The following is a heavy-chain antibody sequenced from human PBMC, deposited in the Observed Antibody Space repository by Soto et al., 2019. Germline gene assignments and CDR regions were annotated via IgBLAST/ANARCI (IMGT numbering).Heavy chain of an antibody. CDR3: ARDRDDYGDLRSYYGMDV. CDR1: GYTFTSYG. D-gene: IGHD4-17*01. Sequence: QVQLVQSGAEVKKPGASVKVSCKASGYTFTSYGISWVRQAPGQGLEWMGWISAYNGNTNYAQKLQGRVTMTTDTATSTAYMELGSLRSDHTAVYYCARDRDDYGDLRSYYGMDVWGQGTTVTVSS. CDR2: ISAYNGNT. J-gene: IGHJ6*02. V-gene: IGHV1-18*04.